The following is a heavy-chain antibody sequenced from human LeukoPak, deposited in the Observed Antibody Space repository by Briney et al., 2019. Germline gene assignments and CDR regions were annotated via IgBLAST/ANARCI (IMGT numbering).Heavy chain of an antibody. V-gene: IGHV3-30*02. D-gene: IGHD1-26*01. CDR1: GFTFSSYG. Sequence: GGSLRLSCAASGFTFSSYGMHWVRQAPGKGLEWVAFIRYDVSNKYYADSVKGRFTISRDNSKNTLYLQMNSLRAEDTAVYYCAKDPQKWESYFDYWGQGTLVTVSS. CDR2: IRYDVSNK. J-gene: IGHJ4*02. CDR3: AKDPQKWESYFDY.